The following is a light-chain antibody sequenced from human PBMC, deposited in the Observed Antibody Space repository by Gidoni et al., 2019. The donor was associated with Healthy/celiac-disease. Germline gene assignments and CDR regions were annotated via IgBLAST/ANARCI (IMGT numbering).Light chain of an antibody. CDR1: QSVLYSTNNKNY. CDR2: WAS. V-gene: IGKV4-1*01. J-gene: IGKJ4*02. CDR3: QQYFSTPLT. Sequence: DIVMTQSPDSLAVSLGERATINYTSSQSVLYSTNNKNYLAWYQQKPGQPPKLLIYWASTRESGVPDRFSGSGSGTDFTLTISSLQAEDVAVYYCQQYFSTPLTFGGXTKVEIK.